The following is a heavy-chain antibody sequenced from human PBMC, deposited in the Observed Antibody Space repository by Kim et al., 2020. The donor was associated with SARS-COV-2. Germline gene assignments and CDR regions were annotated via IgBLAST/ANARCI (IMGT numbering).Heavy chain of an antibody. CDR1: GFTVSSNY. V-gene: IGHV3-53*01. CDR3: ARLLLVAAAYWYFDL. D-gene: IGHD6-25*01. Sequence: GGSLRLSCAASGFTVSSNYMSWVRQAPGKGLEWVSVIYSGGSTYYADSVKGRFTISRDNSKNTLYLQMNSLRAEDTAVYYCARLLLVAAAYWYFDLWGRGTLVTVSS. J-gene: IGHJ2*01. CDR2: IYSGGST.